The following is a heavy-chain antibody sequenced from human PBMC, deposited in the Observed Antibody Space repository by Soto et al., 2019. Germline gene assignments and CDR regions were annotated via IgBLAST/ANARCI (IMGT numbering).Heavy chain of an antibody. CDR2: TYYGGTT. Sequence: SETLSLTCTVSGGSLSSSDYNWGWIRQPPGKGPEWIGSTYYGGTTFYNPSLESRVTISVDTSKNQFSLTLSSVTAADTAIYYCARPIHLRRHDASDVWGQGTMVTVSS. CDR3: ARPIHLRRHDASDV. CDR1: GGSLSSSDYN. J-gene: IGHJ3*01. D-gene: IGHD4-17*01. V-gene: IGHV4-39*01.